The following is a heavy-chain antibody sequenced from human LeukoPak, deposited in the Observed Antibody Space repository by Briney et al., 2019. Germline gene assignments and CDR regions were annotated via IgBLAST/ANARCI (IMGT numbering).Heavy chain of an antibody. V-gene: IGHV4-61*01. J-gene: IGHJ6*02. CDR3: ARGVKVAVASSYYYGLDV. CDR1: GGSVSSGSYY. D-gene: IGHD6-19*01. Sequence: SGTLSLTCTVSGGSVSSGSYYWSRLRQPPGQGLEWVGYVYYSGTTNDNPSLKSRVTISVDTSKNQFSLMLSSVTAADTAVYYCARGVKVAVASSYYYGLDVRGQGTTVTVSS. CDR2: VYYSGTT.